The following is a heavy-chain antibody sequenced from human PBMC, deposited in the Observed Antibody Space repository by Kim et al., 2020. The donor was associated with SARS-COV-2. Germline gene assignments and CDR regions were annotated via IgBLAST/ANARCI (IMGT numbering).Heavy chain of an antibody. V-gene: IGHV4-39*01. J-gene: IGHJ4*02. CDR1: GGSISSSSYY. Sequence: SETLSLTCTVSGGSISSSSYYWGWIRQPPGKGLEWIGSIYYSGSTYYNPSLKSRVTISVDTSKNQFSPKLSSVTAADTAVYYCARRRAAAAVDWGQGTLVTVSS. CDR3: ARRRAAAAVD. CDR2: IYYSGST. D-gene: IGHD6-13*01.